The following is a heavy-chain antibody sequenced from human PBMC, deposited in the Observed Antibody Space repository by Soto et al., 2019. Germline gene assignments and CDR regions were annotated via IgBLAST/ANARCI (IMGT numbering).Heavy chain of an antibody. CDR2: ISGSGGST. CDR1: GFTFSSYA. CDR3: AKARYGSGSYAADYYYYMDV. D-gene: IGHD3-10*01. J-gene: IGHJ6*03. V-gene: IGHV3-23*01. Sequence: GGSLRLSCAASGFTFSSYAMSWVRQAPGKGLEWVSAISGSGGSTYYADSVKGRFTISRDNSKNTLYLQMNSLRAEDTAVYYCAKARYGSGSYAADYYYYMDVWGKGTTVTVSS.